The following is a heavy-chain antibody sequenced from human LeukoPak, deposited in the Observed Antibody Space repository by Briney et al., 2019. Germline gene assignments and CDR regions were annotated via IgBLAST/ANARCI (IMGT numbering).Heavy chain of an antibody. CDR3: ARGRGTVLRFLEWLLTPPTNTNIHFDY. D-gene: IGHD3-3*01. J-gene: IGHJ4*02. CDR1: GGSISSGSYY. V-gene: IGHV4-61*02. CDR2: IYTSGST. Sequence: SETLSLTCTVSGGSISSGSYYWRWIRQPAGKGLEWIGRIYTSGSTNYNPSLKTRVTISVDTSKNQFSLQLSSVTAADKAVYYCARGRGTVLRFLEWLLTPPTNTNIHFDYWGQGTLVTVSS.